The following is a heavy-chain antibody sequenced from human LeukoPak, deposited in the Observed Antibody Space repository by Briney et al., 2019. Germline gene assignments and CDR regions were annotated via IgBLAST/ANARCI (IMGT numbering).Heavy chain of an antibody. CDR2: ISDSGST. CDR1: GGSISSGDYY. CDR3: ARVIAVAGTSWFDP. Sequence: PSQTLSLTCTVSGGSISSGDYYWNWIRQPPGKGLEWIGFISDSGSTYYNPSLKSRLTISLDTSKNQFSLKLSSVTAADTAVYYCARVIAVAGTSWFDPWGQGTLVTVSS. J-gene: IGHJ5*02. V-gene: IGHV4-30-4*08. D-gene: IGHD6-19*01.